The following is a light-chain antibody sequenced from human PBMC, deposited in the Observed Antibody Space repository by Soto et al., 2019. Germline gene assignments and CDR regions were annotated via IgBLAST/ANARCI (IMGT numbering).Light chain of an antibody. CDR2: NVS. CDR3: SSFTSTNTVL. Sequence: QSVLTQPASVSGSPGQSITISCTGTSSDVGGYNYVSWYQQRPGKAPKLMIYNVSNRPSGVSNRFSGSKSGNTASLTISGLQAEDEGHYYCSSFTSTNTVLFGGGTQLTV. CDR1: SSDVGGYNY. J-gene: IGLJ2*01. V-gene: IGLV2-14*01.